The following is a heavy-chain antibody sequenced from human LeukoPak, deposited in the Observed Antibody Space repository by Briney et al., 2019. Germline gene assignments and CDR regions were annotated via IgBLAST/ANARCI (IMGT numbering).Heavy chain of an antibody. CDR1: GGSISSYY. J-gene: IGHJ5*02. V-gene: IGHV4-59*01. D-gene: IGHD3-22*01. CDR3: ARVVHYYDNSGRPYNWFDP. CDR2: IYYSGST. Sequence: SETLSLTCTVSGGSISSYYWSWIRQPPGKGLEWIGYIYYSGSTNYNPSLKSRVTISVDTSKNQFSLKLSSVTAADTAVYYCARVVHYYDNSGRPYNWFDPWGQGTLVTVSS.